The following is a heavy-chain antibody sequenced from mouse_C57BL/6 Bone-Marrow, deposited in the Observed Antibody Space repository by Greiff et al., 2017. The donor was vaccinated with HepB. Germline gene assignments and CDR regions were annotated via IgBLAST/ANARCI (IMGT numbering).Heavy chain of an antibody. CDR3: ARGGGREYFDV. Sequence: QVQLQQPGAELVRPGSSVKLSCKASGYTFTSYWMHWVKQRPIQGLEWIGNIDPSDSETHYNQKFKDKATLTVDKSSSTAYMQLSSLTSEDSAVYCCARGGGREYFDVWGTGTTVTVSS. J-gene: IGHJ1*03. V-gene: IGHV1-52*01. CDR1: GYTFTSYW. CDR2: IDPSDSET.